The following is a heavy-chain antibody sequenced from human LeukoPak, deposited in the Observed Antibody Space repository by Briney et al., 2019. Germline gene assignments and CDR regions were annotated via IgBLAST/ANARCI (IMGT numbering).Heavy chain of an antibody. D-gene: IGHD3-9*01. J-gene: IGHJ4*02. Sequence: SETLSLTCTVSGGSISSYYWSWIRQPPGKGLEWIGYIYYSGSTNYNPSLKSRVTISVDTSKNQFSLKLSSVTAADTAVYYCARGTPSHYDILTGYYHPIDYWGQGTLVTVSS. CDR2: IYYSGST. V-gene: IGHV4-59*08. CDR3: ARGTPSHYDILTGYYHPIDY. CDR1: GGSISSYY.